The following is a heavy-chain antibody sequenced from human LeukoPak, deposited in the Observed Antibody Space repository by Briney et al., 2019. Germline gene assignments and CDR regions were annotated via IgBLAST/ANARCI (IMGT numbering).Heavy chain of an antibody. D-gene: IGHD3-10*01. J-gene: IGHJ5*02. V-gene: IGHV5-51*01. CDR3: ARQRRRSGTINWLDP. CDR1: GYSFSTCW. CDR2: IYPDDSDT. Sequence: GESLKISCQGSGYSFSTCWIGWVRQLPGEGLEWMGVIYPDDSDTRYSPSFQGQVTISADRSIRTAYLQWTSLKASDTAMYYCARQRRRSGTINWLDPWGQGTLVTVSS.